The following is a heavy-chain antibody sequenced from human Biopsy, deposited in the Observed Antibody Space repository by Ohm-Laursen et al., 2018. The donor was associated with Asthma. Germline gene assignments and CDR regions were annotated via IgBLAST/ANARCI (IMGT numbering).Heavy chain of an antibody. CDR2: IYSGGTS. J-gene: IGHJ4*02. CDR1: GFAVSRDY. D-gene: IGHD3-22*01. V-gene: IGHV3-53*01. CDR3: ARGDSSNWSHYYFDY. Sequence: GSLRLSCAAPGFAVSRDYMFWVRQAPGKGLEWASVIYSGGTSHIADSVRGRFTISRDYSKNTLYLQMHSLRAEDTAVYYCARGDSSNWSHYYFDYWGQGTLVTVSS.